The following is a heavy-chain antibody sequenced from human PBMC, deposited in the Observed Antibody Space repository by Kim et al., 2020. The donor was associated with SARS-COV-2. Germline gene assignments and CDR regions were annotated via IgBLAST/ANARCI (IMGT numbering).Heavy chain of an antibody. V-gene: IGHV3-7*03. D-gene: IGHD6-25*01. CDR2: IKPDGSQT. J-gene: IGHJ4*02. CDR3: ARDPIRAAY. CDR1: GFIFSDYW. Sequence: GGSLRLSCEASGFIFSDYWMSWVRQAPGKGLEWVANIKPDGSQTSYGDSVKGRFSISRDNANNLLYLHLNSLRGEDTAVYSCARDPIRAAYWGQGTLVA.